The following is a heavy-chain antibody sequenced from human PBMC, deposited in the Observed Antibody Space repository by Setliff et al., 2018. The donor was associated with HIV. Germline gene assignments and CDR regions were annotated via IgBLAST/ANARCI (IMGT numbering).Heavy chain of an antibody. D-gene: IGHD1-26*01. J-gene: IGHJ5*02. Sequence: GASVKVSCKASGYTFSDYYIHWVRQAPGQGLEWMGWINPNSGGTNLAQRFQGRVTMTRDTSINTAYMELSSLRADDTAVYYCSRNIAGIVPRGVAFDPWGQGTLVTVSS. V-gene: IGHV1-2*02. CDR3: SRNIAGIVPRGVAFDP. CDR1: GYTFSDYY. CDR2: INPNSGGT.